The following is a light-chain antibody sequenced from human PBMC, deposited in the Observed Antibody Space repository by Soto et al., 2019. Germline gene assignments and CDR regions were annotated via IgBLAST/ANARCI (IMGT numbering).Light chain of an antibody. CDR3: QQYNSYSKT. J-gene: IGKJ1*01. V-gene: IGKV1-5*03. CDR2: KAS. Sequence: DIPMTQSPSTLSASVADRVTITCRASQSISSWLAWYQQKPGKAPKLLIYKASSLESGVPSRFSGSGSGTEFTLTISSLQPDDFATYYCQQYNSYSKTFGQGTKVEIK. CDR1: QSISSW.